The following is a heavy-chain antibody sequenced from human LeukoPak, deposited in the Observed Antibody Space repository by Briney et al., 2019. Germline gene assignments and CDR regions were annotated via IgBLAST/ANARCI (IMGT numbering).Heavy chain of an antibody. CDR1: GGSISSYY. D-gene: IGHD5-18*01. Sequence: SETLSLTCTVSGGSISSYYWSWIRQPPGKGLEWIGYIYYSGSTNYNPSLKSRVTISVDTSKNQFPLKLSSVTAADTAVYYCARNGYSYGYSNWFDPWGQGTLVTVSS. J-gene: IGHJ5*02. CDR3: ARNGYSYGYSNWFDP. V-gene: IGHV4-59*01. CDR2: IYYSGST.